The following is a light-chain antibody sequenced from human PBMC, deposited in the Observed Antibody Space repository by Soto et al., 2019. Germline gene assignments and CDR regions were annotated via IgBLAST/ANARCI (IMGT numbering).Light chain of an antibody. Sequence: ELVLTQSPATLSLSPGATATLSCRASQSVSSSFLAWYQHKPGQAPRLLIYRASTRATGIPARFSGSGSGTDFTLTISMLEPEDFAVYYCQQYDGSRTFGLGTKVEIK. CDR1: QSVSSSF. CDR2: RAS. J-gene: IGKJ1*01. V-gene: IGKV3-20*01. CDR3: QQYDGSRT.